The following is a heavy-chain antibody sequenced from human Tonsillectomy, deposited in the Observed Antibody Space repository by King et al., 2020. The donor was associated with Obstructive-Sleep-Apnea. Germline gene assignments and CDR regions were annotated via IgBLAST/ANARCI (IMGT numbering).Heavy chain of an antibody. D-gene: IGHD2-8*01. CDR2: IWHDGGNK. CDR1: GFIFSDYG. V-gene: IGHV3-30*02. J-gene: IGHJ4*02. CDR3: AKVGHGSMTVCDY. Sequence: VQLVESGGGVVQPGGSLRLSCAASGFIFSDYGMHWVRQAPGKGLEWVALIWHDGGNKYYADSVKGRFTISRDNSKNTLYLQMNSLRVEDTAVYYCAKVGHGSMTVCDYWGQGTLVTVSS.